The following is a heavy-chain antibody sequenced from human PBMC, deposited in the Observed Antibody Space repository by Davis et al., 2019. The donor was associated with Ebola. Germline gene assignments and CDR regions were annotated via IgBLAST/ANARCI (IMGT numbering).Heavy chain of an antibody. J-gene: IGHJ5*02. V-gene: IGHV4-34*01. Sequence: MPGGSLRLSCAVYGGSFSGYYWSWIRQPPGKGLEWIGEINHSGSTNYNPSLKSRVTISVDKSKNQFSLKLSSVTAADTAVYYCARTYYYDSSGYSSLGFDPWGQGTLVTVSS. CDR3: ARTYYYDSSGYSSLGFDP. CDR2: INHSGST. D-gene: IGHD3-22*01. CDR1: GGSFSGYY.